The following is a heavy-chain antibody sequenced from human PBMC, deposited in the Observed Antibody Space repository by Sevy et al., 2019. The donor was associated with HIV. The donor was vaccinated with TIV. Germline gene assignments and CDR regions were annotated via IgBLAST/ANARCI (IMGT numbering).Heavy chain of an antibody. D-gene: IGHD1-26*01. J-gene: IGHJ3*02. V-gene: IGHV3-21*01. CDR1: GFTFSSYS. CDR3: ARDRGHPNGRLGAFDI. CDR2: ISSSSSYI. Sequence: GGSLRLSCAASGFTFSSYSMHWVRQAPGMGLEWVSSISSSSSYIYYADSVKGRFTISRDNAKNSLYLQMNSLRAEDTAVYYCARDRGHPNGRLGAFDIWGQWTMVTVSS.